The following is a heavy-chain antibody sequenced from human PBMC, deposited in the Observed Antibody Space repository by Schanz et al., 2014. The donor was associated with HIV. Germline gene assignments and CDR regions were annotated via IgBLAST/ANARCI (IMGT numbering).Heavy chain of an antibody. D-gene: IGHD3-16*01. J-gene: IGHJ6*02. V-gene: IGHV3-30*03. Sequence: QVQLVESGGGVVQPGRSLRLSCEASGFTFSSYGMHWVRHAPGKGLEWVAFISYDGSNKYYADSVKGRFTISRDNSKNTLFLQMNSLRGEDTAVYYCARVANWDYYGMDVWGRGTTVTVSS. CDR3: ARVANWDYYGMDV. CDR2: ISYDGSNK. CDR1: GFTFSSYG.